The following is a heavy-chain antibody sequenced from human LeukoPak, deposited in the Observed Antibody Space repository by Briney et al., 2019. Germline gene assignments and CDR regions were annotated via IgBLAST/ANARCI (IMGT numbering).Heavy chain of an antibody. J-gene: IGHJ6*03. CDR3: AKDKGGPYYGSGSYYNWGWLHRYREYYYMDV. D-gene: IGHD3-10*01. CDR2: ISGSGGST. V-gene: IGHV3-23*01. CDR1: GFTFSSYG. Sequence: PGGTLRLSCAASGFTFSSYGMSWVRQAPGKGLEWVSAISGSGGSTYYADSVKGRFTISRDNSKNTLYLQMNSLRAEDTAVYYCAKDKGGPYYGSGSYYNWGWLHRYREYYYMDVWGKGTTVTISS.